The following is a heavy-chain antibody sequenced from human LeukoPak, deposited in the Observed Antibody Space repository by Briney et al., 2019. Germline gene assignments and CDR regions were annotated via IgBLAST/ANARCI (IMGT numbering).Heavy chain of an antibody. CDR1: GGTFSSYA. CDR3: AGGLEYYDSSGYLTTPFDY. Sequence: SVKVSCKASGGTFSSYAISWVRQAPGQGLEWMGRIIPIFGTANYAQKFQGRVTITTDESTSTAYMELSSLRSEDTDVYYCAGGLEYYDSSGYLTTPFDYWGQGTLVTVSS. V-gene: IGHV1-69*05. D-gene: IGHD3-22*01. J-gene: IGHJ4*02. CDR2: IIPIFGTA.